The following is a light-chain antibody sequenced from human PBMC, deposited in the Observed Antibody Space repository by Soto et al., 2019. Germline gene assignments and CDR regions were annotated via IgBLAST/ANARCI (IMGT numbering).Light chain of an antibody. CDR3: QHYNNWPPWT. Sequence: EIVMTQSPATLSVSPGERATLSCRASQSVSGNLAWYQQKPGQAPRLLIYGASTRATGIPVRFSGSGSGTEFTLTIIGLQSEDFAIYYCQHYNNWPPWTFGQGTKVEIK. V-gene: IGKV3-15*01. CDR2: GAS. J-gene: IGKJ1*01. CDR1: QSVSGN.